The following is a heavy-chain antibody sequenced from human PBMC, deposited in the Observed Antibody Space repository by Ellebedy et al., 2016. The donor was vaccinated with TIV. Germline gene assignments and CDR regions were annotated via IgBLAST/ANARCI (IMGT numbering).Heavy chain of an antibody. CDR2: IYPGDSDT. CDR1: GYSFTSYW. J-gene: IGHJ5*02. Sequence: GESLKISXKGSGYSFTSYWISWVRQMPGKGLEWMGIIYPGDSDTRYSPSFQGQVTISADKSISTAYLQWSSLKASDTAMYYCARTRTKQQQLVQSINWFDPWGQGTLVTVSS. D-gene: IGHD6-13*01. CDR3: ARTRTKQQQLVQSINWFDP. V-gene: IGHV5-51*01.